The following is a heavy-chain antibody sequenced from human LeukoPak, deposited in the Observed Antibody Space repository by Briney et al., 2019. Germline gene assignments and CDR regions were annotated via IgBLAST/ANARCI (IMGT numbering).Heavy chain of an antibody. CDR1: GYTLTELS. CDR3: ATDYGSGSYYHDAFDI. D-gene: IGHD3-10*01. CDR2: FDPEDGET. J-gene: IGHJ3*02. V-gene: IGHV1-24*01. Sequence: ASVKVSCKVSGYTLTELSMHWVRQAPGKGLEWMGGFDPEDGETIYAQKFQGRVTMTEDTSTDTAYMELSSLRSEDTAVYYCATDYGSGSYYHDAFDIWGQGTTVTVSS.